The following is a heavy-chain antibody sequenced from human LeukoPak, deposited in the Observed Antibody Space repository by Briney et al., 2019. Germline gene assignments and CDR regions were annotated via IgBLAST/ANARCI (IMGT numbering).Heavy chain of an antibody. CDR1: GGSFNNYY. J-gene: IGHJ4*02. CDR3: ARGPEDYFGLGSYYMLDY. CDR2: INHSGST. Sequence: SETLSLTCAVYGGSFNNYYWSWIRQPPGKGLEWIGEINHSGSTNYNPSLKSRVTVSVDTSKNQFSLKLSSVTAADTAVYYCARGPEDYFGLGSYYMLDYWGQGTLVAVPS. V-gene: IGHV4-34*01. D-gene: IGHD3-10*01.